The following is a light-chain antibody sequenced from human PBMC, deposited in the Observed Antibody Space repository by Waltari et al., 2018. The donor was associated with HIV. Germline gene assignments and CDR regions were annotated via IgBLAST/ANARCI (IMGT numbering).Light chain of an antibody. CDR2: GKK. V-gene: IGLV3-19*01. CDR3: SSRDSSGNRVV. Sequence: SSELTQDPTMSVALGQTVRITCQGDSLRGYYASWYQQKPGQAPLLVIYGKKSRPSGIPDRFSAYSSGDTSSLTVTGAQAEDEADYYCSSRDSSGNRVVFGGGTRLTVL. J-gene: IGLJ2*01. CDR1: SLRGYY.